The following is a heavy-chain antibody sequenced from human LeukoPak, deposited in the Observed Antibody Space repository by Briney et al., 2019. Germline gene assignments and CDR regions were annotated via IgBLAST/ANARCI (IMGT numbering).Heavy chain of an antibody. J-gene: IGHJ4*02. D-gene: IGHD3-3*01. CDR1: GFTFSNYA. CDR2: ISVNGGAT. CDR3: ARVCQDFWSAYCY. V-gene: IGHV3-64*01. Sequence: PGGSLRLSCAASGFTFSNYAMHWVRQAPGKGLEYVSDISVNGGATNYANSVKGRFTISRDNSKNTLHLQMGSLTAEDTAVHYCARVCQDFWSAYCYWGPGTLVTVSS.